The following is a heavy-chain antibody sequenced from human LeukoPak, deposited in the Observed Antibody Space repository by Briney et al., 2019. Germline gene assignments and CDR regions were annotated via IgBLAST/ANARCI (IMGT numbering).Heavy chain of an antibody. CDR1: GLTFSSDS. J-gene: IGHJ4*02. CDR3: ARDLATVRGRGVGY. V-gene: IGHV3-21*01. Sequence: PGGSLRLSCAASGLTFSSDSMNWVRQAPGKGLEWVSSIISSIIDIYYADSVKGRFTISRDNAKNSLYQQMNSLRAEDTAVYYCARDLATVRGRGVGYWGQGTLVTVSS. D-gene: IGHD4-17*01. CDR2: IISSIIDI.